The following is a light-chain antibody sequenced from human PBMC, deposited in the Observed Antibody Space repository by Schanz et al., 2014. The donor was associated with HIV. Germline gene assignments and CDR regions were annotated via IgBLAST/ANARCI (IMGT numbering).Light chain of an antibody. CDR1: SDSIASNY. J-gene: IGLJ2*01. CDR2: EDN. Sequence: NFLLTQPHSVSESPGKTVTISCTRSSDSIASNYVQWYQQRPGSAPTTVIYEDNQRPSGVPARFSDSIDRSSNSASLTISGLKPEDEADYYCQTYAPVVFGGGTKLTVL. V-gene: IGLV6-57*04. CDR3: QTYAPVV.